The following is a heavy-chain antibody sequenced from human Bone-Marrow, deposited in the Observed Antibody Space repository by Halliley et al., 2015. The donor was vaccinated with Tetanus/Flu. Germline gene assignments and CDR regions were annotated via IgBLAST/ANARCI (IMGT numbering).Heavy chain of an antibody. V-gene: IGHV4-61*05. CDR3: ARSSVVAADY. CDR2: VYDRGRT. J-gene: IGHJ4*02. Sequence: GLGWMGLVYDRGRTNYTPSLETRGAISMDKSKNQFSLELTSVTAADTAVYYCARSSVVAADYWGQGTLVTVSS. D-gene: IGHD2-15*01.